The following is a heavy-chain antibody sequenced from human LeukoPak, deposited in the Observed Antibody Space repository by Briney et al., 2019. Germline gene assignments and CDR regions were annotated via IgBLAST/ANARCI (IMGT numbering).Heavy chain of an antibody. CDR3: AKELDSRYYFDY. CDR1: GFTVSSNS. V-gene: IGHV3-66*03. J-gene: IGHJ4*02. Sequence: GGSLRLSCTVSGFTVSSNSMSWVRQAPGKGLEWVSFIYSDNTHYSDSVKGRFTISRDNSKNTLYLQMNSLRAEDTAVYYCAKELDSRYYFDYWGQGTLVTVSS. CDR2: IYSDNT. D-gene: IGHD4-11*01.